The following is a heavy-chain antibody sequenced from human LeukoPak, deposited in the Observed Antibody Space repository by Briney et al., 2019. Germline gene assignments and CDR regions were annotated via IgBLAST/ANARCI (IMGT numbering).Heavy chain of an antibody. CDR3: ARDVEYSYGYEYYYYGMDV. J-gene: IGHJ6*02. Sequence: GGSLRLSCAASGFTFSSYWMSWVRQAPGKGLEWVANIKQDGSEKYYVDSVKGRFTISRDNAKNSLYLQMNSLRAEDTAVYYCARDVEYSYGYEYYYYGMDVWGQGTTVTVSS. V-gene: IGHV3-7*01. CDR2: IKQDGSEK. D-gene: IGHD5-18*01. CDR1: GFTFSSYW.